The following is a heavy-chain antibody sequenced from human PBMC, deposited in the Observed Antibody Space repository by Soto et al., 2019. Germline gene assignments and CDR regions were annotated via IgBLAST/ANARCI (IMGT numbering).Heavy chain of an antibody. D-gene: IGHD2-15*01. CDR1: GGSISSYY. CDR2: IYYSGST. CDR3: ERVRVVAAMCQGVDV. J-gene: IGHJ6*02. V-gene: IGHV4-59*01. Sequence: KASETLSLTCTVSGGSISSYYWSWIRQPPGKGLEWIGYIYYSGSTNYNPSLKSRVTISVDTSKNQFSLKLSSVTAADTAVYYCERVRVVAAMCQGVDVWGQGTTVTVSS.